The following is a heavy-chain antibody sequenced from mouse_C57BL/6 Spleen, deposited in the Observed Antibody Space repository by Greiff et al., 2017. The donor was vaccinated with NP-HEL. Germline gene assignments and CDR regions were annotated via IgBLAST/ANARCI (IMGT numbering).Heavy chain of an antibody. CDR2: IDPSDSDT. Sequence: QVQLQQPGAELVMPGASVKLSCKASGYTFTSYWMHWVKQRPGQGLEWIGEIDPSDSDTNYNQKLKGKSTLTVDNTSSTAYMQLSSLTSVGSAVYYIARRKGYGSSYVEAMDYWGQGTSVTVSS. D-gene: IGHD1-1*01. J-gene: IGHJ4*01. V-gene: IGHV1-69*01. CDR3: ARRKGYGSSYVEAMDY. CDR1: GYTFTSYW.